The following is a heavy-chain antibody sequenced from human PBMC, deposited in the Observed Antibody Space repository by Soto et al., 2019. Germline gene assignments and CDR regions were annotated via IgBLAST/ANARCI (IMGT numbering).Heavy chain of an antibody. CDR1: GDSVASNRAT. V-gene: IGHV6-1*01. CDR2: TYYRSKWKN. Sequence: QTLSLTCVISGDSVASNRATWNLVRQSPSRGLEWLGRTYYRSKWKNDYALSVNSRITINPDTSKNQLSLQLSSVTPDDTAIYYCVRGVDSSFDYWGQGTLVTVSS. J-gene: IGHJ4*02. D-gene: IGHD6-13*01. CDR3: VRGVDSSFDY.